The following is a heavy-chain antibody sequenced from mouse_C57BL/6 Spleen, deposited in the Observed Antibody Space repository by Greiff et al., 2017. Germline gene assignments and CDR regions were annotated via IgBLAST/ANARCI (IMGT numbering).Heavy chain of an antibody. V-gene: IGHV5-9-1*02. CDR3: TRDGVLYYDYDEEAWFAY. CDR1: GFTFSSYA. J-gene: IGHJ3*01. CDR2: ISSGGDYI. Sequence: EVHLVESGEGLVKPGGSLKLSCAASGFTFSSYAMSWVRQTPEKRLEWVAYISSGGDYIYYADTVKGRFTISRDNARNTLYLQMSSLKSEDTAMXYCTRDGVLYYDYDEEAWFAYWGQGTLVTVSA. D-gene: IGHD2-4*01.